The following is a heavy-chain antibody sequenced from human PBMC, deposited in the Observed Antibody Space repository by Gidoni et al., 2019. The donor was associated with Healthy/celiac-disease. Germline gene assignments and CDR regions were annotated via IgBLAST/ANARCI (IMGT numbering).Heavy chain of an antibody. D-gene: IGHD6-13*01. CDR3: ARGLQYSSSWTNYYYMDV. CDR2: MNPNSGNT. J-gene: IGHJ6*03. Sequence: QVQLVQSGADVKKPGASVKVSCKDSGYIFISYYINWVRQATGQGLEWMGWMNPNSGNTGYAQKFQGRVTMTRNTSISTAYMELSSLRSEDTAVYYCARGLQYSSSWTNYYYMDVWGKGTTVTVSS. V-gene: IGHV1-8*01. CDR1: GYIFISYY.